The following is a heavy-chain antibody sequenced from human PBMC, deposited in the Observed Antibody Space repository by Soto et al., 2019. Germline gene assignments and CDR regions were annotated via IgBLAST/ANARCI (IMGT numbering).Heavy chain of an antibody. CDR1: GFTFSSYS. V-gene: IGHV3-21*01. D-gene: IGHD3-3*01. J-gene: IGHJ5*02. CDR3: ARSGGIDP. Sequence: GSLRLSCAASGFTFSSYSMNWVRQAPGKGLEWVSSISSSSSYIYYADSVKGRFTISRDNAKNTVYLQMNSLRVEDTAVYYCARSGGIDPWGQGTLVTVSS. CDR2: ISSSSSYI.